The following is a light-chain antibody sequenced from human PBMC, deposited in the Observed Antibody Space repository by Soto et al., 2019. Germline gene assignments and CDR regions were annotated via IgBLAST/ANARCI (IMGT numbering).Light chain of an antibody. CDR1: QSVSNNY. CDR2: GAS. CDR3: QQYNNWPIT. J-gene: IGKJ5*01. Sequence: EIVLTQSPGTLSLSPGERATLSCRASQSVSNNYLAWYQQKPGQAPRLLIYGASNRATGIPDRFSGSGSGTDFTLTISRLEPEDFAVYSCQQYNNWPITFGQGTRLEIK. V-gene: IGKV3-20*01.